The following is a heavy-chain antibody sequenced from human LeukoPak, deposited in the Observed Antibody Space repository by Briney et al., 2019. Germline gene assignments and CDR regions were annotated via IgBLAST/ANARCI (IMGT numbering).Heavy chain of an antibody. D-gene: IGHD6-13*01. Sequence: ASVKVSCKASGYTFTGYYMHWVRQAPGQGLEWMGWINPNSGGTNYAQKFQGRVTMTRDTSISTAYMELSRLRSDDTAVYYCARGCRSSSWYDWSDPWGQGTLVTVSS. CDR3: ARGCRSSSWYDWSDP. J-gene: IGHJ5*02. V-gene: IGHV1-2*02. CDR1: GYTFTGYY. CDR2: INPNSGGT.